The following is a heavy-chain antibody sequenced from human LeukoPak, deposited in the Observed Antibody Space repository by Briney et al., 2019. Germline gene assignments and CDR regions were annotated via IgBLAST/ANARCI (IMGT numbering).Heavy chain of an antibody. Sequence: SETLSLTCAVYGGSFSGYYWSWIRQPPGKGLEWIGEINHSGSTNYNPSLKSRVTISVDTSKNQFSLKLSSVTAADTAIYYCARDFSSSSTVYYYYYMDVWGKGTTVTVSS. J-gene: IGHJ6*03. D-gene: IGHD6-6*01. V-gene: IGHV4-34*01. CDR2: INHSGST. CDR1: GGSFSGYY. CDR3: ARDFSSSSTVYYYYYMDV.